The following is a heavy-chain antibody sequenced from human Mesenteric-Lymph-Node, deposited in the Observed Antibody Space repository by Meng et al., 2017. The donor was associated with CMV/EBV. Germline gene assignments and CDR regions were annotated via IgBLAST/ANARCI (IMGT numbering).Heavy chain of an antibody. V-gene: IGHV1-3*01. CDR3: ARGEIVVVPAAILGWFDP. Sequence: TFTSDAMHGVRQAPGQRLEWMGWINAGNGDTKYSQKFQGRVTITRDTSASTAYMELSSLRSEDTAVYYCARGEIVVVPAAILGWFDPWGQGTLVTVSS. CDR1: TFTSDA. CDR2: INAGNGDT. J-gene: IGHJ5*02. D-gene: IGHD2-2*01.